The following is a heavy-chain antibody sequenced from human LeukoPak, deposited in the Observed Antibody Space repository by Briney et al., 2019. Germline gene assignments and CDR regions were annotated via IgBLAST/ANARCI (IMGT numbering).Heavy chain of an antibody. CDR1: GFTFGDYY. CDR2: ISSSGSTI. V-gene: IGHV3-11*01. CDR3: ARDTTYGSGTNWFDP. D-gene: IGHD3-10*01. Sequence: GGSLRLSCAASGFTFGDYYMSWIRQAPGKGLEWVSYISSSGSTIYYADSVKGRFTISRDNAKNSLYLQMNSLRAEDTAVYYCARDTTYGSGTNWFDPWGQGTLVTVSS. J-gene: IGHJ5*02.